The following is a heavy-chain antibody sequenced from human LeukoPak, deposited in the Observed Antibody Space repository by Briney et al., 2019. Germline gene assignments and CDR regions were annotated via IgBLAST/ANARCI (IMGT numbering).Heavy chain of an antibody. D-gene: IGHD3-10*01. Sequence: GGSLRLSCAASGFTFSNYAMTWVRRAPGKGLERVSVISGSGGTTYYADSVKGRFTISRDNSKRTLFLQMSSLRGDDTAVYYCAKDSWSGDDPQGIFDHRGQGTLVTVSS. CDR2: ISGSGGTT. J-gene: IGHJ4*02. V-gene: IGHV3-23*01. CDR3: AKDSWSGDDPQGIFDH. CDR1: GFTFSNYA.